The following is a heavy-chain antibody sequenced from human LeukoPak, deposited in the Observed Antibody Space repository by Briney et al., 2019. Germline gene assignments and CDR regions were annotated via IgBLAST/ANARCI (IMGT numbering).Heavy chain of an antibody. CDR3: AKSSYYDSSGFYREYYFDY. J-gene: IGHJ4*02. CDR1: GFSFNNFG. Sequence: GGSLRLSCVASGFSFNNFGMSWVRQAPGKGLEWVSSISGTGGSTHYADSVKGRFTISRDNSENTLYLQMNSLRAGDTAVYYCAKSSYYDSSGFYREYYFDYWGQGTLVPVSS. V-gene: IGHV3-23*01. CDR2: ISGTGGST. D-gene: IGHD3-22*01.